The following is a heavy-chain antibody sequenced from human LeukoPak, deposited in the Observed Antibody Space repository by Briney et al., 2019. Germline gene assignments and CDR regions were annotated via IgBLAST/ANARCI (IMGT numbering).Heavy chain of an antibody. CDR2: IYHSGST. D-gene: IGHD2-8*02. CDR1: GGSISSSNW. CDR3: ARQTLVSVCLDY. J-gene: IGHJ4*02. V-gene: IGHV4-4*02. Sequence: KTSETLSLTCAVSGGSISSSNWWSWVRQPPGKGLEWIGEIYHSGSTNYNPSLKSRVTISVDKSKNQFSLKLSSVTAADTAVYYCARQTLVSVCLDYWGQGTLVTGSS.